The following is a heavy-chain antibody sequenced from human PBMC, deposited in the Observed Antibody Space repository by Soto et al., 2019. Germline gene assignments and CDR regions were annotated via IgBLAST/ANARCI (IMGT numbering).Heavy chain of an antibody. Sequence: EVQLLESGGGLVQPGGSLRLSCAASGFTFSSYAMSWVRQAPGKGLEWVSAISGSGGSTYYADSVKGRFTISRDNPKHTLYLHINRVRAEDTAVYYCEKFPGNFDYRGQGTLVTLSS. J-gene: IGHJ4*02. CDR1: GFTFSSYA. CDR3: EKFPGNFDY. CDR2: ISGSGGST. V-gene: IGHV3-23*01.